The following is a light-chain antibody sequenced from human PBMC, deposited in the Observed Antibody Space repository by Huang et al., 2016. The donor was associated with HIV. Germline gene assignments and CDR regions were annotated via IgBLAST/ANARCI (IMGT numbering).Light chain of an antibody. J-gene: IGKJ1*01. Sequence: DIQMTQSPSSLSASVGDRVTITCRASQNITSYLNWYQQKPGKAPKLVIYAASSLQSGVPSRFSGSGSGTDFTLIISSLQPEDFATYSCQQTYSTPRMFGQGTKVEIK. CDR2: AAS. CDR3: QQTYSTPRM. CDR1: QNITSY. V-gene: IGKV1-39*01.